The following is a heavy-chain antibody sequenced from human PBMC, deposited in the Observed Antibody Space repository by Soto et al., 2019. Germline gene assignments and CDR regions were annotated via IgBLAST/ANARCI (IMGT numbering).Heavy chain of an antibody. J-gene: IGHJ6*02. V-gene: IGHV3-30*18. CDR2: ISYDGGNK. Sequence: QVQLVESGGGVVQPGRSLRLSCAASGFTFTSYGMHWVRQAPGKGLEWVAVISYDGGNKDYADSVKGRFTISRDNSKNTLYLQMNSLRAEDTAVYYCAKDQRVRGFNGMDVWGQGTTVTVSS. D-gene: IGHD3-10*01. CDR3: AKDQRVRGFNGMDV. CDR1: GFTFTSYG.